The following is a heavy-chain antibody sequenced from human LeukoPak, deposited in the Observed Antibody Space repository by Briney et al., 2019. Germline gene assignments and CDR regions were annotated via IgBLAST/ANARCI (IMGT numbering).Heavy chain of an antibody. J-gene: IGHJ4*02. CDR2: ISGSGGST. V-gene: IGHV3-23*01. CDR3: AKLARQWLRGYYFDY. CDR1: GFTFSSYP. D-gene: IGHD3-22*01. Sequence: GGSLRLSCAVSGFTFSSYPMSWFRQAPGKGREGVSAISGSGGSTYYADSVKGRFTISRDNPKNTLYLQMNSLRGEDTAVYYCAKLARQWLRGYYFDYWGQGTLVTVSS.